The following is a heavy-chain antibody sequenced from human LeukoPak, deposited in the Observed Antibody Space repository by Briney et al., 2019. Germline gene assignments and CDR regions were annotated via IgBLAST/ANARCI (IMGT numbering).Heavy chain of an antibody. CDR1: GFTFSNYA. CDR2: IKQDGSEK. Sequence: PGGSLRLSCAASGFTFSNYAMSWVRQAPGKGLEWVANIKQDGSEKNYVDSVKGRFTISRDNTKNSVYLQMNSLRAEDTAVYYCARDRAVAGLFDYWGQGTLVAVSS. CDR3: ARDRAVAGLFDY. D-gene: IGHD6-19*01. V-gene: IGHV3-7*01. J-gene: IGHJ4*02.